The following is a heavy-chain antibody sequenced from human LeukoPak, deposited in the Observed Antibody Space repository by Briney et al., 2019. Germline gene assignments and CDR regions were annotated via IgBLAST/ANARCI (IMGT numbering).Heavy chain of an antibody. D-gene: IGHD3-22*01. V-gene: IGHV4-59*01. CDR2: IYYSGST. J-gene: IGHJ4*02. CDR3: AGDSSGYSHDY. CDR1: GCSISSYY. Sequence: SETLSLTCTVSGCSISSYYWSWIRQPPGKGLEWIGYIYYSGSTNYNPSLKSRVTISVDTSKNQFALKLSSVTAADTAAYYCAGDSSGYSHDYWGQGTLVTVSS.